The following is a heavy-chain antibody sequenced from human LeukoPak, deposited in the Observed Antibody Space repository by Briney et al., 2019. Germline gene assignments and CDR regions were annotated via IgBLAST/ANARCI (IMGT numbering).Heavy chain of an antibody. Sequence: ASVKVSCKASGYTFTSYGISWVRQAPGQGLEWMGWISAYNGNTNYAQKLQGRVTMTTDTSTSTAYMELRSLRSDDTAVYYCARDPVVTAMRAVGKLWFDPWGQGTLVTVSS. V-gene: IGHV1-18*01. CDR2: ISAYNGNT. CDR3: ARDPVVTAMRAVGKLWFDP. J-gene: IGHJ5*02. CDR1: GYTFTSYG. D-gene: IGHD2-21*02.